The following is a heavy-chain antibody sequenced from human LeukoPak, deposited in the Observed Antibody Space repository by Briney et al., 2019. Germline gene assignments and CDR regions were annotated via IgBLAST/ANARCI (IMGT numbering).Heavy chain of an antibody. Sequence: GGSLRLSCAASGFTFSSYGMHWVRQAPGKGLEWVAVIWYDGSNKYYADSVKGRFTISRDNAKNSLYLQMNSLRAEDTAVYYCARETYVWGSYRYSHWGQGTLVTVSS. J-gene: IGHJ4*02. CDR3: ARETYVWGSYRYSH. CDR2: IWYDGSNK. CDR1: GFTFSSYG. D-gene: IGHD3-16*02. V-gene: IGHV3-33*01.